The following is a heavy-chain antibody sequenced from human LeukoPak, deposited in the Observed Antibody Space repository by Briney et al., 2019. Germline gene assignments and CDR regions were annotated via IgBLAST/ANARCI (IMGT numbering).Heavy chain of an antibody. Sequence: PGGSLRLSCAASGFTFSSYSMNWVRQAPGKGLEWVSSISSSSSYIYYADSVKGRFTISRDNSKNTLYLQMNSLRPEDTAVYYCAKDRGVFGSRHTANWFDPWGQGTLVTVSS. V-gene: IGHV3-21*01. CDR2: ISSSSSYI. J-gene: IGHJ5*02. CDR3: AKDRGVFGSRHTANWFDP. D-gene: IGHD3-10*02. CDR1: GFTFSSYS.